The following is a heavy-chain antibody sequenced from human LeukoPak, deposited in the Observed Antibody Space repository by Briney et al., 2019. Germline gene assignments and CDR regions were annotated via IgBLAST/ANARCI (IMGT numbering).Heavy chain of an antibody. CDR1: GGSISSYD. J-gene: IGHJ4*02. CDR2: IYYSGST. V-gene: IGHV4-59*08. Sequence: SETLSLTCTVSGGSISSYDWSWLRQPPGKGLEWSGYIYYSGSTNYNPSLKSRVTISVDTSKNQFSLKLSSVTAADTAVYYCAHGAGYCRGGSCYSFFDYWGQGTLVTVSS. D-gene: IGHD2-15*01. CDR3: AHGAGYCRGGSCYSFFDY.